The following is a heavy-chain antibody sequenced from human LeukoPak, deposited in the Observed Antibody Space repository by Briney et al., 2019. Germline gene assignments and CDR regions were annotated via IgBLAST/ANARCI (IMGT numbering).Heavy chain of an antibody. V-gene: IGHV3-30*18. CDR1: GFTFSSNG. J-gene: IGHJ4*02. CDR2: VSYDESSI. D-gene: IGHD3-3*01. Sequence: GGSPRLSCAASGFTFSSNGMHWVRQAPGKGLEWVAVVSYDESSIYYADSVKGRFTISRDNSKNTLFLQMNSLRVEDTAVYYCAKDKSRSWSLDYWGQGTLVTVSS. CDR3: AKDKSRSWSLDY.